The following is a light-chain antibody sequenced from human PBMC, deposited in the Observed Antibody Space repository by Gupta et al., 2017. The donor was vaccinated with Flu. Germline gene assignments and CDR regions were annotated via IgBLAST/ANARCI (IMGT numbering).Light chain of an antibody. CDR3: CSYAGSSTWV. V-gene: IGLV2-23*01. CDR1: SSDVGSYNL. Sequence: QSALTQPASVPGFPGQSINISCNGTSSDVGSYNLVSWYQQHPGKAPKLMIYEGSKRPSGVANRFSVSKAGNTASLTISVLQAEDEADYYCCSYAGSSTWVFGGGTKLTVL. J-gene: IGLJ3*02. CDR2: EGS.